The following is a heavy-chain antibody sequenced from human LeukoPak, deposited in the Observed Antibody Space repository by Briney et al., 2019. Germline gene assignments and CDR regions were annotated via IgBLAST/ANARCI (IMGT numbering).Heavy chain of an antibody. CDR3: ARAGGDLDYYYYGMDV. Sequence: PSETLSLTCVVYGGSFSGYYWSWIRQPPGKGLEWIGEINHSGSTNYNPSLKSRVTISVDTSKNQFSLKLSSVTAADTAVYYCARAGGDLDYYYYGMDVWGQGTTVTVSS. D-gene: IGHD4-17*01. CDR1: GGSFSGYY. CDR2: INHSGST. V-gene: IGHV4-34*01. J-gene: IGHJ6*02.